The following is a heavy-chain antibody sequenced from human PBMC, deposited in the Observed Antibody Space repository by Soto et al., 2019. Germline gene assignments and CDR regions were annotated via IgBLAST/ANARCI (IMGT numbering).Heavy chain of an antibody. Sequence: PGGSLRLSCAASGFIFSNAWINWVRQAPGKGLEWVGRVKSKNDGGTTDFAAPVRGRFAISRDDSKNMVYLEMNSLQTEDTAIYYCTTDSDITPVRVRFAYWGHGSLVPV. D-gene: IGHD3-10*01. V-gene: IGHV3-15*07. CDR2: VKSKNDGGTT. CDR1: GFIFSNAW. J-gene: IGHJ4*01. CDR3: TTDSDITPVRVRFAY.